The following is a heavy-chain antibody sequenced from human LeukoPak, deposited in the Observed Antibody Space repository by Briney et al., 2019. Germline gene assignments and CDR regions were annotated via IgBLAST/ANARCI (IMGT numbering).Heavy chain of an antibody. CDR2: IYSGGST. Sequence: GGSLRLSCAASGFTVSFNYMSWVRQAPGKGLEWISVIYSGGSTYYADSVKGRFTISRDDSKNTLYLQMNTLRAEDTAIYYCARAQWRTYTYYYMDVWGKGTTVTVSS. D-gene: IGHD6-19*01. CDR3: ARAQWRTYTYYYMDV. CDR1: GFTVSFNY. V-gene: IGHV3-53*01. J-gene: IGHJ6*03.